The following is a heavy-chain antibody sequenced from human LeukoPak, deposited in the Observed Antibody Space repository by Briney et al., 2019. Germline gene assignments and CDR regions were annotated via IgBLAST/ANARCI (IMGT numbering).Heavy chain of an antibody. CDR3: AREGFIVAGGKKFDY. V-gene: IGHV3-7*03. Sequence: GGSLRLSCTTSGFTFSNYAMSWVRQAPGKGLEWVANIKQDGSEKYYVDSVKGRFTISRDNAKNSLYLQMNSLRAEDTAEYYCAREGFIVAGGKKFDYWGRGTLVTVSS. J-gene: IGHJ4*02. CDR1: GFTFSNYA. D-gene: IGHD6-13*01. CDR2: IKQDGSEK.